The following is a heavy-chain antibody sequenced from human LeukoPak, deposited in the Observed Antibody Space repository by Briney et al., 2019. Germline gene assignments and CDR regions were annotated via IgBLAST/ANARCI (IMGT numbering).Heavy chain of an antibody. J-gene: IGHJ6*04. CDR1: GFTFSTYR. CDR3: ARGPTMKMDV. V-gene: IGHV3-7*01. CDR2: IKQDGSEK. Sequence: PGGSLRLSCAASGFTFSTYRMSWVRQAPGKGLEWVANIKQDGSEKHYVDSVKGRFTISRDNAKNSLYLQMNSLRAEDTAVYYCARGPTMKMDVWGKGTTVTVSS. D-gene: IGHD3-22*01.